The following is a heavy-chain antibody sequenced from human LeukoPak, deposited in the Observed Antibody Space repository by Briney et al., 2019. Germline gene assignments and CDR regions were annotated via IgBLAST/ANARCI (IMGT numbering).Heavy chain of an antibody. Sequence: SETLSLTCTVSGGSIRSSYYYWGWIRQPPGKGLEWIGSIYDSGSTYYNPSLKSRVTISVDTSKNQFSLKLNSVTAADTAVYYCACYDSSGYYPGYWGQGTLVTVSS. V-gene: IGHV4-39*01. CDR1: GGSIRSSYYY. CDR3: ACYDSSGYYPGY. CDR2: IYDSGST. D-gene: IGHD3-22*01. J-gene: IGHJ4*02.